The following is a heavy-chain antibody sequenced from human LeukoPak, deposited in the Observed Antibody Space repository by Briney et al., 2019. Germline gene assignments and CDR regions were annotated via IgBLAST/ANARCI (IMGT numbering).Heavy chain of an antibody. J-gene: IGHJ4*02. CDR3: AKAVAASWYYFDY. V-gene: IGHV3-21*04. D-gene: IGHD2-15*01. CDR2: ISSSSSYI. CDR1: GFTFSNYW. Sequence: PGGSLRLSCVASGFTFSNYWMHWVRQPPGKGLEWVSSISSSSSYIYYADSVKGRFTISRDNSKNTLYLQMNTLRTEDTAVYYCAKAVAASWYYFDYWGQGTLVTVSS.